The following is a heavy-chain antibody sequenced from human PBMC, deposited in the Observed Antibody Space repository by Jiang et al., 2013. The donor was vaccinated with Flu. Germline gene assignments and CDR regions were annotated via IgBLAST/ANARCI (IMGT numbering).Heavy chain of an antibody. D-gene: IGHD2-2*01. CDR2: IIPIFGTA. Sequence: GAEVKKPGSSVKVSCKASGGTFSSYAISWVRQAPGQGLEWMGGIIPIFGTANYAQKFQGRVTITADKSTSTAYMELSSLRPEDTAVYYCARDLDIVVVPAAIPTYYYYGMDV. CDR3: ARDLDIVVVPAAIPTYYYYGMDV. CDR1: GGTFSSYA. J-gene: IGHJ6*01. V-gene: IGHV1-69*06.